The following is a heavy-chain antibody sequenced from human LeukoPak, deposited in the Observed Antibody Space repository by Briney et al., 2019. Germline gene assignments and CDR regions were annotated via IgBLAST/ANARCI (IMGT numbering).Heavy chain of an antibody. CDR1: GYTFTGYY. Sequence: ASVKVSCTASGYTFTGYYMHWVRQAPGQGLEWMGWINPNSGGTKDAQKFQGRVTMTRDTSISTAYMELSILRSDDTAVYYCARGRYYDSSGYLDYWGQGTLVTVSS. J-gene: IGHJ4*02. CDR2: INPNSGGT. CDR3: ARGRYYDSSGYLDY. V-gene: IGHV1-2*02. D-gene: IGHD3-22*01.